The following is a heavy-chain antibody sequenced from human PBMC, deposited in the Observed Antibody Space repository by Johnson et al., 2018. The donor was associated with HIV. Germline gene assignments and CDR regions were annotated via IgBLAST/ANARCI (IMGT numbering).Heavy chain of an antibody. J-gene: IGHJ3*02. D-gene: IGHD6-13*01. CDR3: AMRGRSSSWYDLDI. CDR2: ISTSGSSI. V-gene: IGHV3-11*04. CDR1: GFTFSDYY. Sequence: VQLVESGGGLVQPGGSLRLSCAASGFTFSDYYMSWIRQAPGKGLEWVSYISTSGSSIYYADSVKGRFTISRDNAKKSLFLQMNSLRAEDTAVYYCAMRGRSSSWYDLDIWGQGTMVTVSS.